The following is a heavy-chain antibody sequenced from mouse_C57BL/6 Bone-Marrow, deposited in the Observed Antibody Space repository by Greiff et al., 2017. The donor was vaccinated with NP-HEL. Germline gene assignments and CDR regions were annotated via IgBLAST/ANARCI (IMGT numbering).Heavy chain of an antibody. Sequence: VKLMESGPGLVQPSQSLSITCTVSGFSLTSYGVHWVRQSPGKGLEWLGVIWSGGSTDYNAAFISRLSISKDNSKSQVFFKMNSLQADDTAIYYCARNGGLAWFAYWGQGTLVTVSA. CDR2: IWSGGST. CDR1: GFSLTSYG. J-gene: IGHJ3*01. V-gene: IGHV2-2*01. CDR3: ARNGGLAWFAY.